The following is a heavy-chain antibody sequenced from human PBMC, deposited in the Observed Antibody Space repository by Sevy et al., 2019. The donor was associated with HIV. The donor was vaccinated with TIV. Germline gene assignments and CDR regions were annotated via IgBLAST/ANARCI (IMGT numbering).Heavy chain of an antibody. J-gene: IGHJ4*02. CDR3: ATNYYDTSGYYILDY. CDR1: GFTFSTYA. CDR2: ITSSDNNI. D-gene: IGHD3-22*01. V-gene: IGHV3-23*01. Sequence: GGSLRLSCAASGFTFSTYAMTWVRQTPGKGLEWVSSITSSDNNIYYADSVQGRFTISRDNSENPLYLQMRSMKAEDTAIYYCATNYYDTSGYYILDYWGQGTLVIVSS.